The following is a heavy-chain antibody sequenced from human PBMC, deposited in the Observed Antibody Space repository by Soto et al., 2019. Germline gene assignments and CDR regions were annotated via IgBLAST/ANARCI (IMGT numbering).Heavy chain of an antibody. CDR1: GDSISSRSYY. D-gene: IGHD2-21*02. J-gene: IGHJ4*02. Sequence: SGTLSLTCTVTGDSISSRSYYWGWIRQPPGKGLEWIGSIYYSGSTYNNPSLRSRVSMSIDTSKDQFSLKLKSVTAADTALYFCARQRTSVVTQAYFYVWGPGSLVAVSS. V-gene: IGHV4-39*01. CDR3: ARQRTSVVTQAYFYV. CDR2: IYYSGST.